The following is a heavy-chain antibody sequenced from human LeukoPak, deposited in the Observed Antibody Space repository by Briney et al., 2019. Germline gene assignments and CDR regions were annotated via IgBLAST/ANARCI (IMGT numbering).Heavy chain of an antibody. Sequence: GESLRLSCAASGFTFSSYWMSWVRQAPGKGLEWVGRIKSKTDGGTTDYAAPVKGRFTISRDDSKNTLYLQINSLKAEDTAVYYCTTPGYCSGGSCSRRDYWGQGTLVTVSS. J-gene: IGHJ4*02. V-gene: IGHV3-15*01. CDR1: GFTFSSYW. D-gene: IGHD2-15*01. CDR3: TTPGYCSGGSCSRRDY. CDR2: IKSKTDGGTT.